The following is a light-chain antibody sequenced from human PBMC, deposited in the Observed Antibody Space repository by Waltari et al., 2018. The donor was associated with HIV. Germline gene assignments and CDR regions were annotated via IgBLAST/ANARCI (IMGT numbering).Light chain of an antibody. V-gene: IGLV2-14*01. Sequence: QSALTQPASVSGSPGQSITISCTGTNSDVGFYNLVSWYRHHPGKALQLVIYGVDSRPSGVAYRFVGAKSGNTASLTSSTLQADDEADYYCSSYTNIDTLVFGGGTKLTVL. CDR3: SSYTNIDTLV. CDR2: GVD. J-gene: IGLJ3*02. CDR1: NSDVGFYNL.